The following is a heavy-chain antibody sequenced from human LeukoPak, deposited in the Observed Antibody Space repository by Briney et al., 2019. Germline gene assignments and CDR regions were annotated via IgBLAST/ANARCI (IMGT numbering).Heavy chain of an antibody. D-gene: IGHD6-13*01. CDR3: ARDGEVLSSSWFWFDP. CDR1: GGSISSSNW. CDR2: IYHSGST. V-gene: IGHV4-4*02. J-gene: IGHJ5*02. Sequence: SGTLSLTCAVSGGSISSSNWWSWVRQPPGKGLEWIGEIYHSGSTNYNPPLKSRVTIAVDKSKNQFSLKLSSVTAADTAVYYCARDGEVLSSSWFWFDPWGQGTLVTVSS.